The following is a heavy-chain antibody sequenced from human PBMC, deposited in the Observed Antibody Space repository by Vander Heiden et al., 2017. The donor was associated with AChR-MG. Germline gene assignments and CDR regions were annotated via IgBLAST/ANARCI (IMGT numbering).Heavy chain of an antibody. Sequence: QVQLQESGPGLVKPSETLYLPCTVSGRPISSYYWSWIRQPPGKGLEWIGYIYYSGSTNYNPSLKSRVTISVDTSKNQFSLKLSSVTAADTAVYYCARVGPPYSAPTRIDYWGQGTLVTVSS. CDR2: IYYSGST. CDR3: ARVGPPYSAPTRIDY. V-gene: IGHV4-59*01. J-gene: IGHJ4*02. D-gene: IGHD1-26*01. CDR1: GRPISSYY.